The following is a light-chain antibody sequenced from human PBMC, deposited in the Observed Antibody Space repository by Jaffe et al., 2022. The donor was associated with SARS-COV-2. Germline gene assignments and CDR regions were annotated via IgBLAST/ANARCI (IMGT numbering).Light chain of an antibody. V-gene: IGKV3-20*01. J-gene: IGKJ2*01. Sequence: EIVLTQSPGTLSLSPGERATLSCRASQSVSSSYLAWYQQKPGQAPRLLIYGASSRATGIPDRFSGSGSGTDFTLTISRLEPEDFAVYYCQQYGSSYRARGGLYTFGQGTKLEIK. CDR1: QSVSSSY. CDR3: QQYGSSYRARGGLYT. CDR2: GAS.